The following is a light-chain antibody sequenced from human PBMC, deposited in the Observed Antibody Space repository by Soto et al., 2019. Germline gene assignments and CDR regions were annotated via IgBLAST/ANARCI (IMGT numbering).Light chain of an antibody. CDR3: QQSYSAPRT. J-gene: IGKJ1*01. V-gene: IGKV1-39*01. CDR1: QRISSY. CDR2: AAS. Sequence: DIQMTQSPSSLSASVGDRVTITCRASQRISSYLNWYQQKPGKAPKLLIYAASSLQSGVPSRFSSSGSGTDFTLTISSLQTEDFATYYCQQSYSAPRTFGQGTKVEIK.